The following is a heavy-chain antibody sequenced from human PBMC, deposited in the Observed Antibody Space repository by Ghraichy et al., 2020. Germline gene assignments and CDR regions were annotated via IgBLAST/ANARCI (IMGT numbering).Heavy chain of an antibody. CDR1: GYTFTSYY. D-gene: IGHD4-17*01. CDR3: AREARGDYLLYYYYYGMDV. J-gene: IGHJ6*02. Sequence: ASVKVSCKASGYTFTSYYMHWVRQAPGQGLEWMGIINPSGGSTSYAQKFQGRVTMTRDTSTSTVYMELSSLRSEDTAVYYCAREARGDYLLYYYYYGMDVWGQGTTVTVSS. V-gene: IGHV1-46*01. CDR2: INPSGGST.